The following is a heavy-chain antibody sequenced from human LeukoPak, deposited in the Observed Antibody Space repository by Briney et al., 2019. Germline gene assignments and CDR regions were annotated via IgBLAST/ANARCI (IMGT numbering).Heavy chain of an antibody. CDR2: ISYDGSNK. CDR1: GFTFSSYG. CDR3: AKEGMEYCSGGSCYDDEDAFDI. D-gene: IGHD2-15*01. J-gene: IGHJ3*02. V-gene: IGHV3-30*18. Sequence: GGSLRLSCAASGFTFSSYGMHWVRQAPGKGLEWVAVISYDGSNKYYADSVKGRFTISRDNSKNTLFLQMNSLRAEGTAVYYCAKEGMEYCSGGSCYDDEDAFDIWGQGTMVTVSS.